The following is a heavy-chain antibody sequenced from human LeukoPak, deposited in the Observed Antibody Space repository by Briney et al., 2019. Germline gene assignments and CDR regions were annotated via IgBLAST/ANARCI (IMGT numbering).Heavy chain of an antibody. D-gene: IGHD2-15*01. CDR1: GFTFDDYA. CDR2: ISWNSGSI. CDR3: AKDLGLLPQYFQH. Sequence: GRSLRLSCAASGFTFDDYAMHWVRQAPGKGPEWVSGISWNSGSIGYADSVKGRFTISRDNAKNSLYLQMNSLRAEDAALYYCAKDLGLLPQYFQHWGQGTLVTVSS. J-gene: IGHJ1*01. V-gene: IGHV3-9*01.